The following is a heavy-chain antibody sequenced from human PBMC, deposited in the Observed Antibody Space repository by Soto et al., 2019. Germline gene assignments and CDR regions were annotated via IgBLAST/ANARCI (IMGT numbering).Heavy chain of an antibody. V-gene: IGHV3-23*01. CDR3: ERHKFYGDPYYVDY. D-gene: IGHD4-17*01. CDR2: ISGSADST. J-gene: IGHJ4*02. Sequence: EVQMWESGGGLVQPGGSLRLSCAASGFTFSSYAMNWVRQAPGKGLEWVSVISGSADSTYYADSVKGRFTIARDNSRNTLYLQMNSLRAEDTAVYYCERHKFYGDPYYVDYWGQGTLVTVSS. CDR1: GFTFSSYA.